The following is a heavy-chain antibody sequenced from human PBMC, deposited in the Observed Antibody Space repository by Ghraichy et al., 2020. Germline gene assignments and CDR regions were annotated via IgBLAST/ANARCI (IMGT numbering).Heavy chain of an antibody. CDR3: ANTREVYGDYFFYFDY. Sequence: GESLNISCAASGFTFSSYAMSWVRQAPGKGLEWVSAISGSGGSTYYADSVKGRFTISRDNSKNTLYLQMNSLRAEDTAVYYCANTREVYGDYFFYFDYWGQGTLVTVSS. V-gene: IGHV3-23*01. CDR1: GFTFSSYA. D-gene: IGHD4-17*01. J-gene: IGHJ4*02. CDR2: ISGSGGST.